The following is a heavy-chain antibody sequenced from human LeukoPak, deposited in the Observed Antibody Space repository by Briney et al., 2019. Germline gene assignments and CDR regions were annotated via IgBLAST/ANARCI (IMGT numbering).Heavy chain of an antibody. CDR1: GGTFSSYA. V-gene: IGHV1-69*05. CDR2: IIPIFGTA. D-gene: IGHD3-3*01. J-gene: IGHJ6*03. CDR3: ASDYDFWSGYQYYYMDV. Sequence: SVKVSCKAPGGTFSSYAISWVRQAPGQGLEWMGGIIPIFGTANYAQKFRGRVTITTDESTSTAYMELSSLRSEDTAVYYCASDYDFWSGYQYYYMDVWGKGTTVTVSS.